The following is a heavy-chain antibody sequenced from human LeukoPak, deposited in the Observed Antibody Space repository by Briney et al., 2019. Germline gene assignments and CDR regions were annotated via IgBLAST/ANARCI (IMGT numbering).Heavy chain of an antibody. CDR1: GGSISSYY. CDR2: IYYSGST. J-gene: IGHJ3*02. D-gene: IGHD4-17*01. Sequence: SETLSLTCAVSGGSISSYYWSWIRQPPGKGLEWIGYIYYSGSTNYNPSLKSRVTISVDTSKNQFSLKLSSVTAADTAVYYCARVNYGDYVRALDIWGQGTMVTVSS. CDR3: ARVNYGDYVRALDI. V-gene: IGHV4-59*01.